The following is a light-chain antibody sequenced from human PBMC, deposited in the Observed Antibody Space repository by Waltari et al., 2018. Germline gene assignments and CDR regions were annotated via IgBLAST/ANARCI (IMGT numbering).Light chain of an antibody. CDR2: RAS. CDR3: QQGYSYPYR. CDR1: QGIRNN. V-gene: IGKV1-17*01. J-gene: IGKJ2*03. Sequence: DIQMTQSPSSLSASVGDTVTITCQASQGIRNNLNWYQQKPGKAPKLLIYRASSLQSGIPYRVSGSGSGTDFTLTISSLQREDFATYYCQQGYSYPYRFGQGTKVEIK.